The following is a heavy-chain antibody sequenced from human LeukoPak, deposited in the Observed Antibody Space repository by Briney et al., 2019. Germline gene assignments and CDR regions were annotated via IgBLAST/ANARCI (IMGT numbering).Heavy chain of an antibody. V-gene: IGHV1-18*01. CDR2: ISAYNGNT. CDR1: GYTFTIYG. D-gene: IGHD2-15*01. CDR3: ARLNRRYCSGGSCPLDDY. J-gene: IGHJ4*02. Sequence: ASVNVSFKASGYTFTIYGISWVRQAPGQGLEWMGWISAYNGNTNYAQKLQGRVTMTTDTSTSTAYMELRSLRSDDTAVYYCARLNRRYCSGGSCPLDDYWGQGTLVTVSS.